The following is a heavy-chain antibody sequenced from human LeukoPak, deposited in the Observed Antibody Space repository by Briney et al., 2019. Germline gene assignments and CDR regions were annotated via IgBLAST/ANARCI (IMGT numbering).Heavy chain of an antibody. CDR2: IYYSGST. J-gene: IGHJ4*02. Sequence: KSSETLSLTCTVSGGSISSYYWSWIRQPPGKGLEWIGYIYYSGSTNYNSSFKSRVTISIDTSKNQFSLTLSSVTAADTAVYYCARVARCTSCFDVDYWGQGTLVTVSS. CDR3: ARVARCTSCFDVDY. D-gene: IGHD2-2*01. CDR1: GGSISSYY. V-gene: IGHV4-59*08.